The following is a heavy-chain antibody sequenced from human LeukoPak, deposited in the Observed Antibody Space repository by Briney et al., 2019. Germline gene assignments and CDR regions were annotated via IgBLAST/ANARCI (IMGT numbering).Heavy chain of an antibody. Sequence: GGSLRLSCAASGFTFSSYALSWVRQAPGKGLEWVSAISGSGGFTSYADSVKGRFTISRDSSKNTLFLQMNSLRAEDTAIYFCAKDRDSLDWDIDYWGQGTLVTVSS. D-gene: IGHD1/OR15-1a*01. CDR1: GFTFSSYA. V-gene: IGHV3-23*01. J-gene: IGHJ4*02. CDR2: ISGSGGFT. CDR3: AKDRDSLDWDIDY.